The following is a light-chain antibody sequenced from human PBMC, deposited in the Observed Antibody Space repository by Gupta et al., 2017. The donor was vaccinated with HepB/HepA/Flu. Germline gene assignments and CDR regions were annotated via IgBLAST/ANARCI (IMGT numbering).Light chain of an antibody. CDR2: GAS. V-gene: IGKV3-20*01. CDR1: QSVSSNY. J-gene: IGKJ5*01. Sequence: EIVLTQSPGTLSLSPGERATLSCRASQSVSSNYLAWYQQKPGQTPRLLIYGASSRATGIPDRFSGSGSGTDFTLTVSRLEPEDFAVYYCQQYDSSLITFGQGTRVEIK. CDR3: QQYDSSLIT.